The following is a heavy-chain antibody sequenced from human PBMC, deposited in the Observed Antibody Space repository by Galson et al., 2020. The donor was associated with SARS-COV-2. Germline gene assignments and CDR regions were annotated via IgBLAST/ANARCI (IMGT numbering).Heavy chain of an antibody. Sequence: SETLSLTCAVSGGSISSSNWWSWVRQPPGKGLEWIGEIYHSGSTNYNPSLKSRVTISVDKSKNQFSLKLSSVTAADTAVYYCAREETDYDSSGPVSYYSGMDVWGQGTTVTVSS. CDR2: IYHSGST. CDR3: AREETDYDSSGPVSYYSGMDV. J-gene: IGHJ6*02. V-gene: IGHV4-4*02. CDR1: GGSISSSNW. D-gene: IGHD3-22*01.